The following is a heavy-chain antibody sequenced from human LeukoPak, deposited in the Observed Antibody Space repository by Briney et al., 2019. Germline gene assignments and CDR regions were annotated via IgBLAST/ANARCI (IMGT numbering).Heavy chain of an antibody. CDR3: ARAWNYYDSSGYSHFDY. V-gene: IGHV3-30*04. J-gene: IGHJ4*02. D-gene: IGHD3-22*01. CDR1: GFTFSSYA. Sequence: GRSLTLSCAASGFTFSSYAMHWVRQAPGKGLEWVAVISYDGSNKYYADSVKGRFTISRDNSKNTLYLQMNSLRAEDTAVYYCARAWNYYDSSGYSHFDYWGQGTLVTVSS. CDR2: ISYDGSNK.